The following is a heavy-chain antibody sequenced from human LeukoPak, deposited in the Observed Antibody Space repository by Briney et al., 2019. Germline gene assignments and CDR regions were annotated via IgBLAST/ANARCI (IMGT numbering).Heavy chain of an antibody. D-gene: IGHD4-17*01. CDR1: VGSISSYY. V-gene: IGHV4-59*08. J-gene: IGHJ2*01. CDR2: IYYSGST. Sequence: SETLSLTCTVSVGSISSYYWSCIRQPPGKGLGWIGYIYYSGSTNYNPSLRSRVTISVDTSKNQFSLKLNSVTAADPAVYFCARRAGANAVNTWDWYFDLWGRGTLVTVST. CDR3: ARRAGANAVNTWDWYFDL.